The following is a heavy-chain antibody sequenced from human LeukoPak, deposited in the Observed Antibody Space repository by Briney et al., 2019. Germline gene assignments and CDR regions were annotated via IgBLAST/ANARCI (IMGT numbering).Heavy chain of an antibody. CDR2: VHLSGAT. CDR1: GGSITTTNW. J-gene: IGHJ4*02. V-gene: IGHV4-4*02. CDR3: TRESGASSPFGF. Sequence: SETLSLTCTVSGGSITTTNWWSWVRQPPGKGLEWIGEVHLSGATNYNPSLESRVSMSIDKSKNHLSLEVTSVTAADTAMYYCTRESGASSPFGFWGLGTLVTVSS. D-gene: IGHD1-26*01.